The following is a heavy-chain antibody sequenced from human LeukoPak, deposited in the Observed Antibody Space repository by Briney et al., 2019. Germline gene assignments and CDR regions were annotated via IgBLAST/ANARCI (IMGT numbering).Heavy chain of an antibody. CDR2: INPNSGGT. J-gene: IGHJ6*03. V-gene: IGHV1-2*06. CDR1: GYTFTGYY. Sequence: ASVKVSCKASGYTFTGYYMHWVRQAPGQGLEWMGRINPNSGGTNYAQKFQGRVTKTRDTSISTAYMELSRLRSDDTAVYYCASWVAARPNYYYYMDVWGKGTTVTVSS. CDR3: ASWVAARPNYYYYMDV. D-gene: IGHD6-6*01.